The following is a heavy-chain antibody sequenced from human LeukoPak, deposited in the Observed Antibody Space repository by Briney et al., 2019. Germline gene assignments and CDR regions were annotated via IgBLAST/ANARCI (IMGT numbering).Heavy chain of an antibody. CDR2: ISSGGSTI. J-gene: IGHJ4*02. CDR1: GFTFSSYE. V-gene: IGHV3-48*03. Sequence: GGSLRLSCAASGFTFSSYEMNWVRQAPGKGLGWVSYISSGGSTIYYADSVKGRFTISRDNAKNSLYLQMSSLRAEDTAVYHCTRGRFYDSSGYYKSINYWGQGTLVTVSS. CDR3: TRGRFYDSSGYYKSINY. D-gene: IGHD3-22*01.